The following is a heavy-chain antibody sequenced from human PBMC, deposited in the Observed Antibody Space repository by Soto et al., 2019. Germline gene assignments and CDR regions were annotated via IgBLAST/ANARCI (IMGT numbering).Heavy chain of an antibody. J-gene: IGHJ4*02. Sequence: QVQLVESGGGVVQPGTSLRLSCAGSGFTFSSYGMDWVRQAPGKGLEWVAVISYDGSNKYYADSVKGRFTISRDNSKNTLYLQMSSLRADDTAVYYCAKDRMVAGVRGYFDYWGQGTLVTVSS. CDR2: ISYDGSNK. V-gene: IGHV3-30*18. CDR3: AKDRMVAGVRGYFDY. CDR1: GFTFSSYG. D-gene: IGHD3-10*01.